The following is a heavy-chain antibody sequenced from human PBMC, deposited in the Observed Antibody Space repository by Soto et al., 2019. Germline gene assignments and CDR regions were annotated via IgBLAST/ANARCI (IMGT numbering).Heavy chain of an antibody. D-gene: IGHD2-21*01. CDR1: GWSLSVYF. CDR2: INHRGSI. CDR3: ARGGISHWAYFYYMDV. J-gene: IGHJ6*03. V-gene: IGHV4-34*01. Sequence: PSETLSLTCVVSGWSLSVYFWSWFRQPPGMALEWIGEINHRGSINYIPSLKSRVSMSVDTSKNQFSLTLNSVSAAVTATFYCARGGISHWAYFYYMDVWDRGTTVTVSS.